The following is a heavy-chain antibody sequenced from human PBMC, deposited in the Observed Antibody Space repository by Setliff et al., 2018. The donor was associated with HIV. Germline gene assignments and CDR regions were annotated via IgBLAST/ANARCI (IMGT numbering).Heavy chain of an antibody. V-gene: IGHV4-4*07. J-gene: IGHJ4*02. CDR3: ARAAAGNTGPFDL. CDR1: DSGTYY. CDR2: VSSRGDT. Sequence: SETLSLTCTVSDSGTYYWSWIRQPAGKGLEWIGRVSSRGDTNYNPSLKSRVTMSVDTSRNQFSLKLTSVTASDTAVYYCARAAAGNTGPFDLWGQGSQVTVSS. D-gene: IGHD4-17*01.